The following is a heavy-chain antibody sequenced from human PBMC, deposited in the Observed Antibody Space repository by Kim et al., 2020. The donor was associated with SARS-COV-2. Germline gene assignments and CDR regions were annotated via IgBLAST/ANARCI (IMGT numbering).Heavy chain of an antibody. Sequence: SETLSLTCTVCGGSISSSSYYWGWLRQPTGKGLEWIGSIYYSGSSYYNPSLKSLVTISADTDKNQLSLKSISVTASDTSVYYCVMELRVGRAWVGVYYF. CDR2: IYYSGSS. V-gene: IGHV4-39*01. J-gene: IGHJ4*01. D-gene: IGHD1-26*01. CDR3: VMELRVGRAWVGVYYF. CDR1: GGSISSSSYY.